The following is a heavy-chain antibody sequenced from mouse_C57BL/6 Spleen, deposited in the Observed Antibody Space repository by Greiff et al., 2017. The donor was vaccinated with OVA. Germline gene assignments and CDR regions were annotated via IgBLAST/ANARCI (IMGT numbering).Heavy chain of an antibody. CDR1: GYTFTSYW. Sequence: QVQLQQPGAELVRPGSSVKLSCKASGYTFTSYWMHWVKQRPIQGLEWIGNIDPSDSETHYNQKFKDKATLTVDKSSSTAYMQLSSLTYEDSAVYYCARINIGAMDYWGQGTSVTVSS. CDR3: ARINIGAMDY. CDR2: IDPSDSET. V-gene: IGHV1-52*01. J-gene: IGHJ4*01.